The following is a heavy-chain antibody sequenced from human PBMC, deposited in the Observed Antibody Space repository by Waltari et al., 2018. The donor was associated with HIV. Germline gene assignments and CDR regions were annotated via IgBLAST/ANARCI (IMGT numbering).Heavy chain of an antibody. CDR1: GFSLTGYY. Sequence: QVQMVQSGAEVKKPGASVKVSCKTSGFSLTGYYIHWVRQAPGQGLEWRGWIYSNTGDTNYGVQFEGRVTMTRDTAMRTAYMELRTLRSDDTALYYCARQMTFYDAFDVWGQGTVVTVSS. CDR3: ARQMTFYDAFDV. J-gene: IGHJ3*01. V-gene: IGHV1-2*02. CDR2: IYSNTGDT.